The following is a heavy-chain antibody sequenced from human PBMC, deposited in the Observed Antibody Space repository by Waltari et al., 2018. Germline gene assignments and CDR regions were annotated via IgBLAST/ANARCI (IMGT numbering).Heavy chain of an antibody. V-gene: IGHV3-7*01. CDR3: ARVPRFLEWFFDY. D-gene: IGHD3-3*01. Sequence: EVQLVESGGGLVQPGGSLRLSCAASGFTFSSYWMSWVRQAPGKGLEWVANIKQDGSEKYYVDSVKGRFTISRDNAKNSLYLQMNSLRAEDTAVYYCARVPRFLEWFFDYWGQGTLVTVSS. CDR2: IKQDGSEK. CDR1: GFTFSSYW. J-gene: IGHJ4*02.